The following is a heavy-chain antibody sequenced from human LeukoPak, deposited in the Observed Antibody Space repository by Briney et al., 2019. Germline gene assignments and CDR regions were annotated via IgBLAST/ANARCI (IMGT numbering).Heavy chain of an antibody. D-gene: IGHD6-6*01. CDR1: GFTFSDYW. CDR2: IKQDGSQR. J-gene: IGHJ4*02. Sequence: PGGSLRLSCTASGFTFSDYWMTWVRQAPGKGPEWVANIKQDGSQRYYVDSVRGRFTISRDNAKNSLFLQMNGLRAEDTAVYYFARRGDSSSCRSPIDYWGQGTLVTVSS. CDR3: ARRGDSSSCRSPIDY. V-gene: IGHV3-7*01.